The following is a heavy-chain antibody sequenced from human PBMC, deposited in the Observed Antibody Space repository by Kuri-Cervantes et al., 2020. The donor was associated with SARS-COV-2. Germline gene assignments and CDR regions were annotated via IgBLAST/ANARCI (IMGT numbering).Heavy chain of an antibody. CDR1: GYRFTSYW. Sequence: SVKVSCKASGYRFTSYWISWVRQAPGQGLEWMGRIIPILGIANYAQKFQGRVTITADKSTSTAYMELSSLRSEDTAVYYCARHPLSYCGGDCSSPSWYFDLWGRGTLVTVSS. V-gene: IGHV1-69*02. J-gene: IGHJ2*01. CDR3: ARHPLSYCGGDCSSPSWYFDL. CDR2: IIPILGIA. D-gene: IGHD2-21*02.